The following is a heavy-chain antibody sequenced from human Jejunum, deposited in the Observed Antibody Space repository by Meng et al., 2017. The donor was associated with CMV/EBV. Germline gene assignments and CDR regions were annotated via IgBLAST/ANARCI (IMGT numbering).Heavy chain of an antibody. J-gene: IGHJ4*02. V-gene: IGHV3-30*04. CDR3: ARGRYGSGSYYINPTLDY. CDR2: VSYDEGNK. CDR1: SYP. Sequence: SYPFHRVRQAPGKGLEWVAVVSYDEGNKYYADSVRGRFTISRDNSKNTLYLQMNRLRTEDTAVYYCARGRYGSGSYYINPTLDYWGQGTLVTVSS. D-gene: IGHD3-10*01.